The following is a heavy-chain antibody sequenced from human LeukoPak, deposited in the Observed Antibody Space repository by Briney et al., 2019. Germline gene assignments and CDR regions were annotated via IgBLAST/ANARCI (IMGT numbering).Heavy chain of an antibody. D-gene: IGHD6-19*01. CDR3: ARCPSGYSSGWRREYYFDY. V-gene: IGHV3-33*01. J-gene: IGHJ4*02. CDR1: GFTFTSYG. Sequence: HSGRSLRPSCAASGFTFTSYGTHCVRQAPGNWLEWMAVIWYDVSNKYYADSVKGRFTICRDNSKNTLYLQMNSLRAEDTAAYYCARCPSGYSSGWRREYYFDYWGEGTLVTVSS. CDR2: IWYDVSNK.